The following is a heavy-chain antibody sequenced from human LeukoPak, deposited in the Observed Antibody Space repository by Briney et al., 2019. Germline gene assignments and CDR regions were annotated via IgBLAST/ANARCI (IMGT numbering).Heavy chain of an antibody. D-gene: IGHD3-22*01. CDR2: IVVGSGNT. V-gene: IGHV1-58*02. CDR1: GFTFTSSA. Sequence: GTSVKVSCXASGFTFTSSAMQWVRQASGQRLEWIRWIVVGSGNTNYAQKFQERVTITRDMSTSTAYMELSSLRSEDTAVYYCAAAPYYYDSKVGYWGQGTLVTVSS. J-gene: IGHJ4*02. CDR3: AAAPYYYDSKVGY.